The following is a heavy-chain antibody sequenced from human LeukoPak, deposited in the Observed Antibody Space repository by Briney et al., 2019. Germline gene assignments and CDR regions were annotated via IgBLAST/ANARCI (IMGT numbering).Heavy chain of an antibody. CDR3: ARVGIRGVIPFDY. J-gene: IGHJ4*02. Sequence: SGTLSLTCAVSGGSISSSNWWSWVRQPPGQGLEWIGEIYHSGSTNYNPSLKSRVTISVDTSKNQFSLKLSSVTAADTAVYYCARVGIRGVIPFDYWGQGTLVTVSS. CDR2: IYHSGST. D-gene: IGHD3-10*01. CDR1: GGSISSSNW. V-gene: IGHV4-4*02.